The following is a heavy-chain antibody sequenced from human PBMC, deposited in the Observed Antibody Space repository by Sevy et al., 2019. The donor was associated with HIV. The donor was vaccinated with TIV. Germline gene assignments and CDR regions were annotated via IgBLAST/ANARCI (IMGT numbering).Heavy chain of an antibody. V-gene: IGHV3-21*01. CDR1: GFTFSSYS. D-gene: IGHD2-15*01. CDR3: ARGRGYCSGGSCPSNMDV. Sequence: GGSLRLSCAASGFTFSSYSMNWVRQAPGKGLEWVSSISSSSNYIYYADSVKGGFTISRDNAKNSLYLQMNSLRAEDTAVYYCARGRGYCSGGSCPSNMDVWGQGTTVTVSS. CDR2: ISSSSNYI. J-gene: IGHJ6*02.